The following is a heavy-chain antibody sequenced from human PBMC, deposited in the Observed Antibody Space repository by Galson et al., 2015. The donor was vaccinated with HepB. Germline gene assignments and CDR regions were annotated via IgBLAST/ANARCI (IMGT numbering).Heavy chain of an antibody. J-gene: IGHJ4*02. D-gene: IGHD3-9*01. CDR3: ARVQYVLRYFDWLTAFDY. CDR2: INHSGST. V-gene: IGHV4-34*01. Sequence: SETLSLTCAVYGGSFSGYYWSWIRQPPGKGLEWIGEINHSGSTNYNPSLKSRVTISVDTSKNQFSLKLSSVTAADTAVYYCARVQYVLRYFDWLTAFDYWGQGTLVTVSS. CDR1: GGSFSGYY.